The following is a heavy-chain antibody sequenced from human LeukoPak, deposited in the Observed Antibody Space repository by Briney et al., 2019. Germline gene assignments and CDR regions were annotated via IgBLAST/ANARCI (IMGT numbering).Heavy chain of an antibody. CDR2: ISYNGSNK. CDR3: ARDGDTVLTRGYYYYMDV. V-gene: IGHV3-30*04. D-gene: IGHD4-23*01. Sequence: GGSLRLSCAASGFTFSSYAMHWVRQAPGKGLEWVAVISYNGSNKYYADSVKGRFTISRDNARNPLYLQMNSLRAEDTALYYCARDGDTVLTRGYYYYMDVWGKGTTVTVSS. CDR1: GFTFSSYA. J-gene: IGHJ6*03.